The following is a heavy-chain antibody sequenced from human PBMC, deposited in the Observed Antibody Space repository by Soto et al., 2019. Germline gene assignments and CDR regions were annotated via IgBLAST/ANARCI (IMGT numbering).Heavy chain of an antibody. CDR1: GGSISSGGYS. V-gene: IGHV4-30-2*01. CDR3: ARARKNYYYGMDV. Sequence: QLQLQESGSGLVKPSQTLSLTCAVSGGSISSGGYSWSWIRQPPGKGLEWIGYIYHSGSTYYNPALRRRVTISVDRSKNQFSLKRGSVTAADTAVYYCARARKNYYYGMDVWGQGTTVTVSS. CDR2: IYHSGST. J-gene: IGHJ6*02.